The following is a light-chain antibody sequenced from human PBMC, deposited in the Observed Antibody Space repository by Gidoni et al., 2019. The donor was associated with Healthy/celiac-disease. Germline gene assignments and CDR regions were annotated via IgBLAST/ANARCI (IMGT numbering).Light chain of an antibody. J-gene: IGKJ2*01. CDR2: DAS. CDR1: QDISNY. CDR3: QQYDNRPMYT. Sequence: IQMTQSPSSLSASVGDRVTITCQASQDISNYLNWYQQKPGKAPKLLIYDASNLETGVPSRFSGSGSGTDFTFTISSLQPEDIETYYCQQYDNRPMYTFGQGTKLEIK. V-gene: IGKV1-33*01.